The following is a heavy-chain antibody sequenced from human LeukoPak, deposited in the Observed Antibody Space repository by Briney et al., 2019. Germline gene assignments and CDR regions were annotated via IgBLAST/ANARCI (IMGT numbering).Heavy chain of an antibody. D-gene: IGHD5-18*01. J-gene: IGHJ4*02. CDR3: ARDPYVDTAMVPGC. CDR1: GYTFTSYG. V-gene: IGHV1-18*01. Sequence: ASVKVSCKASGYTFTSYGISWVRQAPGQGLEWMGWISAYNGNTNYAQKLQGRVTMTTDTSTSTAYMELRSLRSDDTAVYYCARDPYVDTAMVPGCWGQGTLVTVSS. CDR2: ISAYNGNT.